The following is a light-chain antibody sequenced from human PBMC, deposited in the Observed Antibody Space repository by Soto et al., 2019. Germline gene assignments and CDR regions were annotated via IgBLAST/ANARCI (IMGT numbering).Light chain of an antibody. CDR3: QQYSNWPRT. Sequence: EIVMTQSPATLSVSPGERATLSCRASQSVSSNLAWYQEKPGHAPRLLIYGASTRATGIPARFSGSGSGTEFTLTISSLQSEDFASYYCQQYSNWPRTFGPGTKVDIK. CDR2: GAS. J-gene: IGKJ3*01. V-gene: IGKV3-15*01. CDR1: QSVSSN.